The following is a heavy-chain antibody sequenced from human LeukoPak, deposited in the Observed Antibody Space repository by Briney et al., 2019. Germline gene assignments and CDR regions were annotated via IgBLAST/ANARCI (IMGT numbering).Heavy chain of an antibody. V-gene: IGHV1-69*13. Sequence: SVKVPCKASGGTFSSYAISWVRQAPGQGLEWMGGIIPIFGTANYAQKFQGRVTITADESTSTAYMELSSLRSEDTAVYYCARVRDYYDSSGYLFDYWGQGTLVTVSS. CDR3: ARVRDYYDSSGYLFDY. CDR1: GGTFSSYA. CDR2: IIPIFGTA. D-gene: IGHD3-22*01. J-gene: IGHJ4*02.